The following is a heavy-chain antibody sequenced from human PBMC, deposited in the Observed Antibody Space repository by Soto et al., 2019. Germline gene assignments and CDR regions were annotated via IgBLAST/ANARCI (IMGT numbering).Heavy chain of an antibody. CDR3: ARAGGTTVTGLWHFDS. CDR2: IWYDGTQK. CDR1: GFTFNTYS. D-gene: IGHD4-17*01. J-gene: IGHJ4*02. V-gene: IGHV3-33*01. Sequence: GSLRLSCEASGFTFNTYSMHFFRHPPCKWLEWLAAIWYDGTQKYYADSVKGRFIISRDNSKKTLYLEMNSLRAEDTAVYYCARAGGTTVTGLWHFDSWGQGTLVTVSS.